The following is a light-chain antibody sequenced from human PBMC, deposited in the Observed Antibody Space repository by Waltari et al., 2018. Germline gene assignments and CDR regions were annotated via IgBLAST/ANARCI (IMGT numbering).Light chain of an antibody. CDR2: QAS. CDR1: QSVSRC. J-gene: IGKJ1*01. Sequence: IQMTQSPYTLSASVGDRVNIPCRASQSVSRCLAWYQQKPGKAPKHLIYQASTLESGVPSRFSGSSSGTQFTLTISSLQPDDFATYYCQQFNSNSWTFGQGTKVEIQ. CDR3: QQFNSNSWT. V-gene: IGKV1-5*03.